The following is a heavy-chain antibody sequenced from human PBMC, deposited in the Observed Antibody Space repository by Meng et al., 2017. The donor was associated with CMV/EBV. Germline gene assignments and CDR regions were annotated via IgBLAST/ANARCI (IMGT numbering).Heavy chain of an antibody. V-gene: IGHV1-18*01. Sequence: ASVKVSCKASGYTFTSYGISWVRQAPGQGLEWMGRISAYNGNTNYAQKLQGRVTMTTDTSTSTAYVELRSLRSDDTAVYYCARDTTIFGVVPRPWGYWGQGTLVTVSS. D-gene: IGHD3-3*01. CDR3: ARDTTIFGVVPRPWGY. CDR2: ISAYNGNT. CDR1: GYTFTSYG. J-gene: IGHJ4*02.